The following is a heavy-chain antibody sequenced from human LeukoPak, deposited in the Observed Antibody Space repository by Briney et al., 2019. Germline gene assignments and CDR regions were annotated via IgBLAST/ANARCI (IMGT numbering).Heavy chain of an antibody. J-gene: IGHJ4*02. Sequence: SETLSLTCTVSGDSISSYYWSWIRQPPGKGLEWIGYIYYSGSTNYNPSLKSRVTISVDTSKNQFSLKLSSVTAADTAVYYCASLSLGHREWEPFDYWGQGTLVTVSS. CDR2: IYYSGST. V-gene: IGHV4-59*01. CDR3: ASLSLGHREWEPFDY. D-gene: IGHD1-26*01. CDR1: GDSISSYY.